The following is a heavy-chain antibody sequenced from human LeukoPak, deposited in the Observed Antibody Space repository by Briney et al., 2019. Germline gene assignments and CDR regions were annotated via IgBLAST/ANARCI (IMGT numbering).Heavy chain of an antibody. Sequence: PGGSLRLSCAASGFTFSSYAMSWVRQAPGKGLEWVSAISGSSGSTYYADSVKGRFIISRDNSKNSLYLQMNSLRAEDTAVYYCARPGRSIAAFAYWGQGTLVTVSS. V-gene: IGHV3-23*01. CDR1: GFTFSSYA. CDR2: ISGSSGST. J-gene: IGHJ4*02. CDR3: ARPGRSIAAFAY. D-gene: IGHD6-6*01.